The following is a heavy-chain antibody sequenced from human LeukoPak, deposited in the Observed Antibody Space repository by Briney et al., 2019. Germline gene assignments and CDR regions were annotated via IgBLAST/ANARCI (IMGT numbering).Heavy chain of an antibody. CDR3: VRDMEPLRYFDT. CDR1: GFIFSRYA. V-gene: IGHV3-23*01. D-gene: IGHD3-9*01. Sequence: GGSLRLSCTGSGFIFSRYAVSWVRQAPGKGLEWVSAISKNTVDTYYADSVKGRLIISRDSSKNTVYLQMNSLRAEDTAVYYCVRDMEPLRYFDTWGQGTLVTVSS. J-gene: IGHJ4*02. CDR2: ISKNTVDT.